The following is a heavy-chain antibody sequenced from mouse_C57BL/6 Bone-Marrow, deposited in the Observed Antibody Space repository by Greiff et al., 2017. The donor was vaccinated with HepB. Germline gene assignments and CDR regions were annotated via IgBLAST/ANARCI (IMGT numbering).Heavy chain of an antibody. CDR2: IDPEDGET. CDR3: ASPDYYGSSYWYFDV. CDR1: GFNIKDYY. V-gene: IGHV14-2*01. D-gene: IGHD1-1*01. J-gene: IGHJ1*03. Sequence: EVKLEESGAELVKPGASVKLSCTASGFNIKDYYMHWVKQRTEQGLEWIGRIDPEDGETKYAPKFQGKATITADTSSNTAYLQLSSLTSEDTAVYYCASPDYYGSSYWYFDVWGTGTTVTVSS.